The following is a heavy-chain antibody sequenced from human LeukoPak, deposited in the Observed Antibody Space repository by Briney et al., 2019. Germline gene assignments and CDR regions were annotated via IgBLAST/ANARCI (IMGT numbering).Heavy chain of an antibody. D-gene: IGHD5-24*01. Sequence: ASVKVSCKASGYTFTSYGISWVRQAPGQGLEWMGWISAYSGNTNYAQELQDRVTMTTDTSTNTAYLELRSLRSDDTAVYYCAREMTTITSPFDFWGQGTLVTVSS. CDR2: ISAYSGNT. V-gene: IGHV1-18*01. J-gene: IGHJ4*02. CDR3: AREMTTITSPFDF. CDR1: GYTFTSYG.